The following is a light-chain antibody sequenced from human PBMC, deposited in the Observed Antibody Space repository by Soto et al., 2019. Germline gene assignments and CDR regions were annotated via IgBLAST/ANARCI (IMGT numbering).Light chain of an antibody. CDR1: SCDIGSYNR. Sequence: QSALTQPASVSGSPGQSITISCTGTSCDIGSYNRVSWYQQHPGKAPKLIIYEVTDRPSGVSNRFSGSKSGNTASLTISGLQAEDEAEYYCSSYTNINTRACVFXTGTKV. CDR2: EVT. V-gene: IGLV2-14*01. CDR3: SSYTNINTRACV. J-gene: IGLJ1*01.